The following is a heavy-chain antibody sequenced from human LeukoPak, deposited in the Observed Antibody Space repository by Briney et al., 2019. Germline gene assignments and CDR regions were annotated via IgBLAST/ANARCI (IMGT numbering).Heavy chain of an antibody. Sequence: GGSLRLSCAASGFTFSSYGMHWVRQAPGKGLEWVAFIRYDGSNKYYADSVKGRFTISRDNSKNTLYLQMNGLRAEDTAVYYCAKDSATITEGGYWGQGTLVTVSS. V-gene: IGHV3-30*02. CDR3: AKDSATITEGGY. CDR1: GFTFSSYG. D-gene: IGHD5-24*01. J-gene: IGHJ4*02. CDR2: IRYDGSNK.